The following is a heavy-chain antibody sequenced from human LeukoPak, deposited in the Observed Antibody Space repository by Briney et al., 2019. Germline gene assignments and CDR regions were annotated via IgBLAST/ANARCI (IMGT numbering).Heavy chain of an antibody. J-gene: IGHJ5*02. CDR2: IYHSGST. Sequence: SETLSLTCTVSGGSISSSSYYWGWIRQPPGKGLEWIGSIYHSGSTYYNPSLKSRVTISVDTSKNQFSLKLSSVTAADTAVYYCARDPRARWWFDPWGQGTLVSVSS. CDR3: ARDPRARWWFDP. CDR1: GGSISSSSYY. D-gene: IGHD3-3*01. V-gene: IGHV4-39*07.